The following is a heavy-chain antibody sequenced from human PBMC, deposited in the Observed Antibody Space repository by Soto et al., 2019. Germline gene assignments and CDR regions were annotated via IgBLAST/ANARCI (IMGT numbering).Heavy chain of an antibody. V-gene: IGHV3-30*18. J-gene: IGHJ4*02. Sequence: GGSLRLSSAASGFIFSTYGMHWVRQAPGKGLEWLSVISYDGNNKYYADSVKGRFTISRDNSKNTLWLQMDSLRTEDTAVYYCAKDLLLTTITTVGDWGQGTLVTVSS. CDR2: ISYDGNNK. CDR1: GFIFSTYG. D-gene: IGHD4-17*01. CDR3: AKDLLLTTITTVGD.